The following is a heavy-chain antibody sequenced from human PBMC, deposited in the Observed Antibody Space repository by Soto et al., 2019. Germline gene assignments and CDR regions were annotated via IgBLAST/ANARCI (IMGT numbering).Heavy chain of an antibody. D-gene: IGHD6-19*01. CDR1: GFSLSTSGVG. CDR2: IYWDDDK. J-gene: IGHJ4*02. CDR3: AHDSVGWYDFDS. Sequence: QITLKESGPTLVKPTQTLTLTCTFSGFSLSTSGVGVGWIRQPPGKALEWLALIYWDDDKRYSPSLKSRLTITKDTSRNQVVLTMTNMDPVDTATYYCAHDSVGWYDFDSWGQGALVTVSS. V-gene: IGHV2-5*02.